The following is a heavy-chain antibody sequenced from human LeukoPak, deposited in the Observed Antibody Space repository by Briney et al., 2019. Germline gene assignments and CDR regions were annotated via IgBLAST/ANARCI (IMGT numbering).Heavy chain of an antibody. D-gene: IGHD1-26*01. V-gene: IGHV3-30*03. CDR3: ATDGGSSPFDY. J-gene: IGHJ4*02. CDR2: ISYDGSNK. CDR1: GLTFSSYG. Sequence: RRSLRLSCAASGLTFSSYGMHWGRQAPGKGLEWVAVISYDGSNKYYADSVKGRFTISRENSENTLYLQMNSLRAEDTAVYYCATDGGSSPFDYWGQGTQVTVS.